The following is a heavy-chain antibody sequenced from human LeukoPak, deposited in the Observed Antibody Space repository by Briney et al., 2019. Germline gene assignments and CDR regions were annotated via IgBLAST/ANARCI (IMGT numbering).Heavy chain of an antibody. V-gene: IGHV4-30-4*01. CDR2: IYYSGST. CDR3: ARLSYNWKYEGY. J-gene: IGHJ4*02. Sequence: WIGSIYYSGSTYYNPSLKSRLSISKDTSKNQFSLNLSSVTAADTAVYYCARLSYNWKYEGYWGQGILVTVSS. D-gene: IGHD1-7*01.